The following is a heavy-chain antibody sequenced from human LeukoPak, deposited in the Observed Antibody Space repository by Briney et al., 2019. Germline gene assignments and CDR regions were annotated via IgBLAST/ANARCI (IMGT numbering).Heavy chain of an antibody. Sequence: PGGSLRLSCAASGFTFSSYSMNWVRQAPGKGLEWVANIKQDGNEKYYVDSVKGRFTISRDNAKNSLYLQMNSLRAEDTAIYYCARGGYDWGQGTLVTVSS. CDR2: IKQDGNEK. V-gene: IGHV3-7*01. D-gene: IGHD5-12*01. CDR3: ARGGYD. CDR1: GFTFSSYS. J-gene: IGHJ4*02.